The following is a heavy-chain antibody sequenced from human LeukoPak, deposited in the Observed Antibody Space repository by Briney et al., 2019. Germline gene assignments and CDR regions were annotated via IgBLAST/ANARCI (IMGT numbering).Heavy chain of an antibody. V-gene: IGHV3-11*04. CDR2: ISSSGSII. CDR1: GFTFSDYY. D-gene: IGHD6-19*01. J-gene: IGHJ6*03. Sequence: GGSLRLSXAASGFTFSDYYMSWICQAPGKGLEWVSYISSSGSIIYYADSVKGRFTISRDNAKNSLNLQMNSLRAEDTAVYYCATEYSSGWAYYMDVWGKGTTVTVSS. CDR3: ATEYSSGWAYYMDV.